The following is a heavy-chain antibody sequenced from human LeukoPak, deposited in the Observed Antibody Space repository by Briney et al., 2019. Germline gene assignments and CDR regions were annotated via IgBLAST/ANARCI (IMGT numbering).Heavy chain of an antibody. D-gene: IGHD3-10*01. CDR3: AKDDRYYGSGSGDDAFDI. CDR2: ISSSSSYI. V-gene: IGHV3-21*04. CDR1: GFTFSSYS. J-gene: IGHJ3*02. Sequence: GGSLRLSCAASGFTFSSYSMNWVRQAPGKGLEWVSSISSSSSYIYYADSVKGRFTISRDNAKNSLYLQMNSLRAEDTALYYCAKDDRYYGSGSGDDAFDIWGQGTMVTVSS.